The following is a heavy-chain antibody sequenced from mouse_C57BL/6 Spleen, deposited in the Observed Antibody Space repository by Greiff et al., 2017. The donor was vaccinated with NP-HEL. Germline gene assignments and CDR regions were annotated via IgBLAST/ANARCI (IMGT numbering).Heavy chain of an antibody. V-gene: IGHV5-16*01. J-gene: IGHJ2*01. Sequence: EVQLVESEGGLVQPGSSMKLSCTASGFTFSDYYMAWVRQVPEKGLEWVANINYDGSSTYYLDSLKSRFIISRDNAKNILYLQMSSLKSEDTATYYCARGEGRIDYWGQGTTLTVSS. CDR2: INYDGSST. CDR3: ARGEGRIDY. CDR1: GFTFSDYY.